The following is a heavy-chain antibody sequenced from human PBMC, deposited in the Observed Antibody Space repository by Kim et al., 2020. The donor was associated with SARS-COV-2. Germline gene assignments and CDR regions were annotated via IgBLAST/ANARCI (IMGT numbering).Heavy chain of an antibody. CDR3: ARVGRITMVRGDFDY. Sequence: PSLKSRVTISVDTSKNQFSLKLSSVTAADTAVYYCARVGRITMVRGDFDYWGQGTLVTVSS. J-gene: IGHJ4*02. V-gene: IGHV4-34*01. D-gene: IGHD3-10*01.